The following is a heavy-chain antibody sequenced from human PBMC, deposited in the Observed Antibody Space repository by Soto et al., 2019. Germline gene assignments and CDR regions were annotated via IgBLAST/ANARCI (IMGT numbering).Heavy chain of an antibody. CDR3: ARDDNSGFFIGYYGLDV. CDR2: IIPVYDTA. D-gene: IGHD6-19*01. CDR1: GGTFSNFA. V-gene: IGHV1-69*13. Sequence: ASVKVSCKASGGTFSNFAISWVRQAPGQGLEWMGAIIPVYDTAKYAQKFQDRLTITADESTSTAYMELRSLRSEDTAVYYCARDDNSGFFIGYYGLDVWGQGPTVTVSS. J-gene: IGHJ6*02.